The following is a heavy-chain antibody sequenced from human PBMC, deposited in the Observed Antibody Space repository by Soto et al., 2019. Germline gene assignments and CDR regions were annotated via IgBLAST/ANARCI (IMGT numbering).Heavy chain of an antibody. D-gene: IGHD1-26*01. CDR3: ASLPSPPYSPGSYMDV. Sequence: QVQLVQSGAEVKKPGSSVKVSCKASGGTFSSYTISWVRQAPGQGLEWMGRIIPILGIANYAQKFQGSVTITADKSTSTAYMELSSLRSEDTAVYYCASLPSPPYSPGSYMDVWGKGTTVTVSS. CDR2: IIPILGIA. V-gene: IGHV1-69*02. CDR1: GGTFSSYT. J-gene: IGHJ6*03.